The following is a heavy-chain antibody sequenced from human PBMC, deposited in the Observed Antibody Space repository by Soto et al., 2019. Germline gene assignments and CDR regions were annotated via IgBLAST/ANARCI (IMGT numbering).Heavy chain of an antibody. V-gene: IGHV1-46*01. CDR2: INPSGGST. D-gene: IGHD3-10*01. Sequence: ASVKVSCKASGYTFTSYYMHWVRQAPGRGLEWMGIINPSGGSTSYAQKFQGRVTMTRDTSTSTVYMELSSLRSEDTAVYYCARDHITMVRRVTSIFGYFGQGTLVTFYS. CDR1: GYTFTSYY. CDR3: ARDHITMVRRVTSIFGY. J-gene: IGHJ4*02.